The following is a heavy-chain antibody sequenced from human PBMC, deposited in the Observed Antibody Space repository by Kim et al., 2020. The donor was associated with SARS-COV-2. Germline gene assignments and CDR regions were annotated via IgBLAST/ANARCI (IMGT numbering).Heavy chain of an antibody. D-gene: IGHD6-19*01. J-gene: IGHJ4*02. CDR3: AKGAGAPFFFDY. V-gene: IGHV3-23*01. Sequence: YYADSVKGRFTISRDNAKNTLFLQMNNLRAEDTAVYYCAKGAGAPFFFDYWGQGTLVTVSS.